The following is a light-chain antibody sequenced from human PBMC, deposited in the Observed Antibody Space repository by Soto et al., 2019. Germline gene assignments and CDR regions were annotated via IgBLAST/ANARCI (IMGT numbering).Light chain of an antibody. CDR2: DVT. CDR3: SSYTSRSTLGV. J-gene: IGLJ2*01. Sequence: QSVLTQPASVSGSPGQSITISCTGTSGDIGGYNSVSWYQHHPGKAPKLMIYDVTNRPSGVSNRFSGSKSGNTASLTISGLQAEDEADYYCSSYTSRSTLGVFGGGTKLTVL. CDR1: SGDIGGYNS. V-gene: IGLV2-14*03.